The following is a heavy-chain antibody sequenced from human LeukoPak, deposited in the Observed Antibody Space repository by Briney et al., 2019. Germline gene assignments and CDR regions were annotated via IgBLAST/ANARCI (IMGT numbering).Heavy chain of an antibody. J-gene: IGHJ3*02. V-gene: IGHV4-39*07. CDR2: IYYSGST. D-gene: IGHD3-10*01. CDR3: ARYWSSYYYGSGSSDAFDI. CDR1: GGSISSSSYY. Sequence: SETLSLTCTVSGGSISSSSYYWGWIRQPPGKGLEWIGSIYYSGSTYYNPSLKSRVTISVDTSKNQSSLKLSSVTAADTAVYYCARYWSSYYYGSGSSDAFDIWGQGTMVTVSS.